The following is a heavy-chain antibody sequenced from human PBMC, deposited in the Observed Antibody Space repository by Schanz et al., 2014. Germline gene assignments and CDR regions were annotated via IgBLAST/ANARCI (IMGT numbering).Heavy chain of an antibody. CDR1: GFVFGDYY. J-gene: IGHJ4*02. CDR3: AAGSGWRTSTDY. D-gene: IGHD6-19*01. CDR2: ISDSGTYT. Sequence: QVQVVQSGGGLVKPGGSLRLSCAASGFVFGDYYMTWIRQAPGKGLEWLSYISDSGTYTNYADSVKGRFTISRDNAKSSLYLQMNSLRVEDTAVYYCAAGSGWRTSTDYWGQGTLXTVSS. V-gene: IGHV3-11*05.